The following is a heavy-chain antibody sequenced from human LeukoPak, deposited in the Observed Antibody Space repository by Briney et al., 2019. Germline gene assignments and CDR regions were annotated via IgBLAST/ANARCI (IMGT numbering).Heavy chain of an antibody. CDR3: ARADRLHGGPYLIGP. V-gene: IGHV1-2*02. J-gene: IGHJ5*02. CDR2: INPNSGGT. CDR1: GYSFTDYY. Sequence: ASVQVSCKASGYSFTDYYMHWVRQAPGQGLEWMGWINPNSGGTSSAQKFQGRVTMTRDTSNTTVYMEVSWLTSDDTAIYYCARADRLHGGPYLIGPWGQGTLVTVSS. D-gene: IGHD2-21*01.